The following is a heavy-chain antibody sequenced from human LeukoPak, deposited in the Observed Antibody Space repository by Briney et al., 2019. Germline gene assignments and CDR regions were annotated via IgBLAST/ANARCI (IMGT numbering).Heavy chain of an antibody. J-gene: IGHJ3*02. Sequence: SQTLSLTSLVSAASITSRSYYWSWIRHPPGKGLGGFVNIYFSGTAYYNQSHRSRVTISVDTTKNHFSLKLSSVTAADAAVYFCARPDEGVTKDAFDTWGQGTVVTVSS. CDR1: AASITSRSYY. V-gene: IGHV4-30-4*08. CDR3: ARPDEGVTKDAFDT. D-gene: IGHD2-8*01. CDR2: IYFSGTA.